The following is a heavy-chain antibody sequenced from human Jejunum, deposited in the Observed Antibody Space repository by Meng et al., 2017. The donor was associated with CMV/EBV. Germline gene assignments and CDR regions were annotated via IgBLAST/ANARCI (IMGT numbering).Heavy chain of an antibody. V-gene: IGHV3-7*03. CDR1: TYW. Sequence: TYWMTWVRQAQGKGLEWVANIKQDGSEKYYVDSVKGRFTISRDNAKNSLYLQLNSLRAEDTALYYCGRTVDISAQPDLRSYSHIDHWGQGTLVTVSS. D-gene: IGHD1-26*01. CDR3: GRTVDISAQPDLRSYSHIDH. CDR2: IKQDGSEK. J-gene: IGHJ4*02.